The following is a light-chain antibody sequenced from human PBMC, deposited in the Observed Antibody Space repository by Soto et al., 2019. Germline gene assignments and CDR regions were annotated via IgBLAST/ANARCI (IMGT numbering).Light chain of an antibody. CDR1: SSNLGAGYD. CDR2: ANS. V-gene: IGLV1-40*01. J-gene: IGLJ1*01. CDR3: QSYDSSLIVSKV. Sequence: QSVLTQTPSVSGAPGQKITMSCTGSSSNLGAGYDVQWYRQFPGTAPKLLIYANSVRPSGVPDRFSGSKSGTSASLAITGLQAEDEADYYCQSYDSSLIVSKVFGTGTKVTVL.